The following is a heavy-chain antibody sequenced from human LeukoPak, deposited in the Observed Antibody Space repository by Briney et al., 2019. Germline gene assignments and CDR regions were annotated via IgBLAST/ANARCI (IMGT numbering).Heavy chain of an antibody. CDR2: IYSGGST. Sequence: GGSLRLSCAASGFTVSSNYMSWVRQAPGKGLEWVSVIYSGGSTYYADSVKGRFTISRHNSKNTLYLQMNSLRAEDTAVYYCARVPYSSSSWYYFDYWGQGTLVTVSS. J-gene: IGHJ4*02. V-gene: IGHV3-53*04. D-gene: IGHD6-13*01. CDR1: GFTVSSNY. CDR3: ARVPYSSSSWYYFDY.